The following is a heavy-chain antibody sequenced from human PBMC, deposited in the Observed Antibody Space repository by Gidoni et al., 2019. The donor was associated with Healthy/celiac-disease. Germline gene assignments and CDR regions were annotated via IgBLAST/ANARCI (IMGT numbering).Heavy chain of an antibody. Sequence: QVQLQQWGAGLLKPSETLSLTCAVYGGSFSGYYWSWIRQPPGKGLEWIGEINHSGSTNYNPSLKSRVTISVDTSKNQFSLKLSSVTAADTAVYYCARFSGTTWHYYYYGMDVWGQGTTVTVSS. J-gene: IGHJ6*02. CDR3: ARFSGTTWHYYYYGMDV. V-gene: IGHV4-34*01. CDR2: INHSGST. CDR1: GGSFSGYY. D-gene: IGHD1-1*01.